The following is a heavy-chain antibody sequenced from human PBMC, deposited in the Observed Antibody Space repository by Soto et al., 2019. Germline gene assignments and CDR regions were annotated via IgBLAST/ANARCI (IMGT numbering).Heavy chain of an antibody. D-gene: IGHD2-15*01. J-gene: IGHJ4*02. CDR2: IWYGGSNK. Sequence: QVQLVESGGGVVQPGRSLRLSCAASGFTFSSYGMHWVRQAPGKGLEWVAVIWYGGSNKYYADSVKGRFTISRDNYKNTLYLQMNSLRAEDTAVYYCARERGPRMRCFDYWGQGTLVTVSS. CDR1: GFTFSSYG. CDR3: ARERGPRMRCFDY. V-gene: IGHV3-33*01.